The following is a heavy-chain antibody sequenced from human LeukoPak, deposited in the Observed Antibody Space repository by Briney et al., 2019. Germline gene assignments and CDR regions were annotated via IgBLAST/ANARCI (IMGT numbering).Heavy chain of an antibody. V-gene: IGHV3-64D*06. CDR1: GFTFSSYA. CDR2: ISSNGGST. D-gene: IGHD3-22*01. Sequence: PGGSLRLSCSASGFTFSSYAMHWVRQAPGKGLEYVSAISSNGGSTYYADFAKGRFTIPRDNSKNTLYLQMSSLRAEDTAVYYCVKTLYDSSAFYYDYWGQGTLVTVSS. CDR3: VKTLYDSSAFYYDY. J-gene: IGHJ4*02.